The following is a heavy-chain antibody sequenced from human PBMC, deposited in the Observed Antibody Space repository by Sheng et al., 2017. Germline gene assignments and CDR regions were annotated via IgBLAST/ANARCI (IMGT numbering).Heavy chain of an antibody. D-gene: IGHD3-3*01. Sequence: EVQLLESGGGLVQPGGSLRLSCAASGFTFSRSAMTWVRQAPGLGLEWVAVISGSGGGTFYADSVKARFTVSRDNSKNTVYLQMNSLRGEDTAVYYCAKVTSTSTHHSWFDPWGQGTLVTVSS. J-gene: IGHJ5*02. V-gene: IGHV3-23*01. CDR2: ISGSGGGT. CDR1: GFTFSRSA. CDR3: AKVTSTSTHHSWFDP.